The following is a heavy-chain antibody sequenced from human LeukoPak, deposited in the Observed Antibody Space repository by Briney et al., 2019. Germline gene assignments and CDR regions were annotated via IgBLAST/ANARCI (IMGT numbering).Heavy chain of an antibody. J-gene: IGHJ4*02. D-gene: IGHD3-3*01. CDR1: GFTFSSYG. CDR3: AKDPSRGFWSGYSDY. Sequence: GGSLRLSCAASGFTFSSYGMHWVRQAPGKGLEWVAFIRYDGSNNYYADSVKGRFTISRDNSKNTLYLQMNSLRAEDTAVYYCAKDPSRGFWSGYSDYWGQGTLVTVSS. V-gene: IGHV3-30*02. CDR2: IRYDGSNN.